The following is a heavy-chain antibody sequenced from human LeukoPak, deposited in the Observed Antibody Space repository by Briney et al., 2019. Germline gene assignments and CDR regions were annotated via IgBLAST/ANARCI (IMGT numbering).Heavy chain of an antibody. J-gene: IGHJ4*02. V-gene: IGHV3-33*01. CDR3: ARDLGAAYDF. D-gene: IGHD2-21*01. CDR2: LVYDERN. CDR1: GFPFRSYG. Sequence: GGSLRLSCAASGFPFRSYGMHWVRQAPGKGLEWVARLVYDERNDYANSVKGRFTISRDNSKNMLYLQMDNLRVDDTAMYYCARDLGAAYDFWGQGILVTVSS.